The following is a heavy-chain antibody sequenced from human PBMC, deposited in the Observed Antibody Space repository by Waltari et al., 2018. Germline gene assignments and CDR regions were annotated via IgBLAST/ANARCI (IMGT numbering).Heavy chain of an antibody. CDR3: ANSPGGDYGDPEPDYYGMDV. CDR2: IIPIFGTA. V-gene: IGHV1-69*01. J-gene: IGHJ6*02. D-gene: IGHD4-17*01. Sequence: QVQLVQSGAEVKKPGSSVKVSCKASGGTFSSYANSWVRQAPGQGLEWMGGIIPIFGTANYAQKFQGRVTITADESTSTAYMELSSLRSEDTAVYYCANSPGGDYGDPEPDYYGMDVWGQGTTVTVSS. CDR1: GGTFSSYA.